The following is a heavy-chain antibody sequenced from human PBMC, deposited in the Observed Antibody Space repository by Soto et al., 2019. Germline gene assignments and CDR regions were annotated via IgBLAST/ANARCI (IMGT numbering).Heavy chain of an antibody. J-gene: IGHJ4*02. D-gene: IGHD3-22*01. Sequence: QITLKESGPTLVKPTQTLTLTCTFPGFSLSTNGVGVGWIRQPPGKALEWLALIYWNDDERYSPSLKSRLTITKDTSNNQVVLTMTNMDPVDTATYFCAHGIPTKTFYDTSGYYPYYFDYWGQGTLVTVSS. CDR2: IYWNDDE. CDR1: GFSLSTNGVG. CDR3: AHGIPTKTFYDTSGYYPYYFDY. V-gene: IGHV2-5*01.